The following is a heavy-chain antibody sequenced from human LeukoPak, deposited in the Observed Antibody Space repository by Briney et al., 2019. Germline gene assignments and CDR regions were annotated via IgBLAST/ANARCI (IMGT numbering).Heavy chain of an antibody. CDR1: GGSISGYY. Sequence: SETLSLTCTVSGGSISGYYWSWIRQPPGKGLEWIGYIHYSWSTNYNPSLKSRVTISVDTSKNQFSLKLSSVTAADTAVYYCARTQEAGYSSGYYYYYMDVWGKGTTVTISS. J-gene: IGHJ6*03. CDR2: IHYSWST. CDR3: ARTQEAGYSSGYYYYYMDV. D-gene: IGHD6-19*01. V-gene: IGHV4-59*12.